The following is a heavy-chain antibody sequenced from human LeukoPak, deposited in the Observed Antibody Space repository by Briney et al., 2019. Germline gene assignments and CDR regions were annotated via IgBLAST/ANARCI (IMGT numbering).Heavy chain of an antibody. V-gene: IGHV3-30*03. CDR3: ARTRTDFVGYYFDY. J-gene: IGHJ4*02. Sequence: GGSLRLCCAASGFTFSSYSIHWVRQAPGKGLEWVAVISYDGSNKYYADSVKGRFTISRDNSKNTLYLQMNSLRAEDTAVYYCARTRTDFVGYYFDYWGQGTLVTVSS. CDR1: GFTFSSYS. CDR2: ISYDGSNK. D-gene: IGHD3/OR15-3a*01.